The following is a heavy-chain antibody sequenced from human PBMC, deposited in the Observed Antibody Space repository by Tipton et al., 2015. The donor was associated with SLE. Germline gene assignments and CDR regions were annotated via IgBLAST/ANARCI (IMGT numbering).Heavy chain of an antibody. CDR1: GGSMTGSY. J-gene: IGHJ4*02. D-gene: IGHD5-18*01. V-gene: IGHV4-59*01. CDR3: ARGARGNSYGSDGDFDY. Sequence: TLSLTCSVSGGSMTGSYWSWVRQPPGRGLEWIGSIYYSGDTHYNPSLNSRVTMSADTSKNQFSLRLSSVTTADTAVYYCARGARGNSYGSDGDFDYWGQGTLVTVSS. CDR2: IYYSGDT.